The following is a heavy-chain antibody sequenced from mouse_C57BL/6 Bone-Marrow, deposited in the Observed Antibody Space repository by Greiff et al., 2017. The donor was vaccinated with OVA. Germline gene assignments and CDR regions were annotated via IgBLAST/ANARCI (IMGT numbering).Heavy chain of an antibody. CDR2: ISSGGSYT. J-gene: IGHJ4*01. D-gene: IGHD1-1*01. CDR3: ARKYYYGSGYYAMDY. V-gene: IGHV5-6*01. CDR1: GFTFSSYG. Sequence: EVQGVESGGDLVKPGGSLKLSRAASGFTFSSYGMSWVRQTPDKRLEWVATISSGGSYTYYPNSVKGRFTISRDNAKKTLYLQMSSLESEDTAMYYCARKYYYGSGYYAMDYGGQGTSVTVSS.